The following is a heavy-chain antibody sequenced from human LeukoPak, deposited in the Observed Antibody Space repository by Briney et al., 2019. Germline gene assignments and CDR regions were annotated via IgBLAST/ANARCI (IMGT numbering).Heavy chain of an antibody. Sequence: PGGSLRLSCAASGFSFSNAWMSWVRQAPEKGLEWVGRIKSTSHGGTTDYAAPVKGRFTISRDDSKNMLYLQMNSLKTEDTAVYYCTTEMYYYDSSGYENWGQGTLVTVSS. CDR2: IKSTSHGGTT. D-gene: IGHD3-22*01. V-gene: IGHV3-15*01. CDR3: TTEMYYYDSSGYEN. J-gene: IGHJ4*02. CDR1: GFSFSNAW.